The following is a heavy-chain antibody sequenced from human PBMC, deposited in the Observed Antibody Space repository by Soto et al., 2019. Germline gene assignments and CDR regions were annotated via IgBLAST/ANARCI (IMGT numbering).Heavy chain of an antibody. CDR3: ARTGTANAFDI. Sequence: GGSLRLSCAASGFTFSSYSMNWVRQAPGKGLEWVSSISSSSSYIYYADSVKGRFTISRDNAKNSLYLRMNSLRAEDTAMYYCARTGTANAFDIWGQGTMVTVSS. J-gene: IGHJ3*02. CDR1: GFTFSSYS. CDR2: ISSSSSYI. D-gene: IGHD1-1*01. V-gene: IGHV3-21*01.